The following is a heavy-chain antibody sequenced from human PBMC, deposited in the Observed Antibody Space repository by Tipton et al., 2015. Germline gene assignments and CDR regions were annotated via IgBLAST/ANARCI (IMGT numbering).Heavy chain of an antibody. CDR1: DGSINRSDDY. J-gene: IGHJ5*02. Sequence: TLSLTCTVSDGSINRSDDYWGWIRQPPGKGMEWIGYIYYSGSMHSGSTYYNPSLKSRVTISVDMSKNHFSLRLKSVTAADTAVYYCARLIHISSVYPQWFDPWGQGTLVTVSS. CDR3: ARLIHISSVYPQWFDP. V-gene: IGHV4-39*02. D-gene: IGHD2-21*01. CDR2: IYYSGSMHSGST.